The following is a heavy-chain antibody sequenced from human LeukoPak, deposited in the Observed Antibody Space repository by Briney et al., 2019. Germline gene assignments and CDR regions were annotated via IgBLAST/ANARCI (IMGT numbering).Heavy chain of an antibody. V-gene: IGHV3-20*04. D-gene: IGHD6-13*01. CDR2: INWNSGST. CDR1: GFTFDDYG. Sequence: GGSLRLSCAASGFTFDDYGMSWVRQAPGKGLEWVSGINWNSGSTGYANSVKGRFTISRDNAKNSLYLQMNSLRAEDTAVYYCAKQTRDLMYSRLLDPYNWFDPWGQGTLVTVSS. J-gene: IGHJ5*02. CDR3: AKQTRDLMYSRLLDPYNWFDP.